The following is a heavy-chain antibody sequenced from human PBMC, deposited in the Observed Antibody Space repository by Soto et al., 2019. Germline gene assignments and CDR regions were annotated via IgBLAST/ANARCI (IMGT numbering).Heavy chain of an antibody. CDR2: ISYDGSNK. CDR3: AKDLLGPGRAYGMDV. V-gene: IGHV3-30*18. J-gene: IGHJ6*02. Sequence: QVQLVESGGGVVQPGRSLRLSCAASGFTFSSYGMHWVRQAPGKGLEGVAVISYDGSNKYYADSVKGRFTISRDNSKNTLDLQMNSLRAEDTAVYYCAKDLLGPGRAYGMDVLGQGTTGTGSS. CDR1: GFTFSSYG. D-gene: IGHD7-27*01.